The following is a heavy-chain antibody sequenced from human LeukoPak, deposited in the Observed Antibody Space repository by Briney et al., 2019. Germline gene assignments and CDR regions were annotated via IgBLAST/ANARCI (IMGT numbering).Heavy chain of an antibody. Sequence: PGRSLILSCAASGFTFSSYAMHWVRQAPGKGLEWVAVVSSDGGNKYYADSVKGRFTISRDNSKNTLYLQMNSLKTEDTAVYFCARADHGKVGAIDYWGQGTPVIVSS. V-gene: IGHV3-30-3*01. D-gene: IGHD3-16*01. J-gene: IGHJ4*02. CDR2: VSSDGGNK. CDR3: ARADHGKVGAIDY. CDR1: GFTFSSYA.